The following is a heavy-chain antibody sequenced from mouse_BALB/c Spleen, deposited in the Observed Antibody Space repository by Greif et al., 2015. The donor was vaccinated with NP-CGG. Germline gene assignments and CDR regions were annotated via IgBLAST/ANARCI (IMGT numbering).Heavy chain of an antibody. Sequence: VHVKQSGTVLARPGASGKMSCKASGYTFTSYWMHWVKQRPGQGLEWIGAIYPGNSDTSYNQKFKGKAKLTAVTSTSTAYMELSSLTNEDSAVYYCTRDYGNSRAYAMDYWGQGTSVTVSS. J-gene: IGHJ4*01. CDR2: IYPGNSDT. V-gene: IGHV1-5*01. CDR3: TRDYGNSRAYAMDY. CDR1: GYTFTSYW. D-gene: IGHD2-1*01.